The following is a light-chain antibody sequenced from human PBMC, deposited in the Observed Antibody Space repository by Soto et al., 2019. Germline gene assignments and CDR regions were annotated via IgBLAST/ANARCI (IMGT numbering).Light chain of an antibody. CDR1: QTVLYSSNNKNY. CDR2: WAS. CDR3: QQYYDNFWT. Sequence: DIVMTQSPDSLAVSLGERATINCKSSQTVLYSSNNKNYLAWYQQKPGQPPKLLIFWASTRESGVPDRFSASGSGTDFTLTISSLQAEDVAVYYCQQYYDNFWTFGQGTKVELK. J-gene: IGKJ1*01. V-gene: IGKV4-1*01.